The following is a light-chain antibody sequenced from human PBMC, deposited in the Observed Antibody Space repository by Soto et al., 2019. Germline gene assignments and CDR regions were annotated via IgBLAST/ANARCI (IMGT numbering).Light chain of an antibody. J-gene: IGLJ1*01. Sequence: QSALTQPASVSGSPGQSITISCTGTSSDVGNYNYVSWYQHHPGKAPKLLISGVSNRPSGISNRFSGSKSGNTASLTISGLQAEDERHYYCSSFTSSNTHVFGTGTKVTVL. CDR1: SSDVGNYNY. CDR2: GVS. CDR3: SSFTSSNTHV. V-gene: IGLV2-14*01.